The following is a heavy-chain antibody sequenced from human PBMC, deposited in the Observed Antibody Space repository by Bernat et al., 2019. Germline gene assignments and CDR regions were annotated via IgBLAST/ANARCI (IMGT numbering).Heavy chain of an antibody. Sequence: QVQLQESGPGLVKPSETLSLTCTVSGGSISSYYWSWIRQPPGKGLEWIGYIYYSGSTNYNPSLKSRVTISVDTSKNQFSLKLSSVTAADTAVYYCARSFGGVAKGVWYYYMDVWGKGTTVTVSS. J-gene: IGHJ6*03. CDR3: ARSFGGVAKGVWYYYMDV. CDR1: GGSISSYY. D-gene: IGHD2-15*01. CDR2: IYYSGST. V-gene: IGHV4-59*01.